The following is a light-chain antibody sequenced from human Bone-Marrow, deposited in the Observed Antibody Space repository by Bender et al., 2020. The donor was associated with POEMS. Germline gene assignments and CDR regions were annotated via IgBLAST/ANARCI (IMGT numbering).Light chain of an antibody. CDR3: TSYAGSNQLV. CDR1: SSDIGAYDY. V-gene: IGLV2-8*01. CDR2: EVN. Sequence: QSALTQPASVSGSPGQSITIACTGTSSDIGAYDYVSWYQQHPDKVPKLLIYEVNRRPSGVPDRFSGSKSGNTASLTVSGLQTDDEADYYCTSYAGSNQLVFGGGTRLTVL. J-gene: IGLJ3*02.